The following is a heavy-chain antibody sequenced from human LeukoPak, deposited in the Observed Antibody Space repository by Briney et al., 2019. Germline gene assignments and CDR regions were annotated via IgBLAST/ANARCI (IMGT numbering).Heavy chain of an antibody. CDR1: GFTFSSYA. V-gene: IGHV3-23*01. CDR2: ISGSGGST. J-gene: IGHJ4*02. D-gene: IGHD3-16*01. Sequence: GGSLRLSCAASGFTFSSYAMSWVRQAPGKGLEWVSAISGSGGSTYYADSVKGRFTISRDNSKNTLYLQMNSLRAEDTAVYYCAKDPYYDYAFSPFDYWGQGTLVTVSS. CDR3: AKDPYYDYAFSPFDY.